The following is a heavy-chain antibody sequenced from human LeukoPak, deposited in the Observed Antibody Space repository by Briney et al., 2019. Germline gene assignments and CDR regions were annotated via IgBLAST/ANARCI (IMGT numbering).Heavy chain of an antibody. CDR3: ARTGSGRYYYGMDV. D-gene: IGHD3-10*01. J-gene: IGHJ6*02. CDR1: GGSFSGYY. V-gene: IGHV4-34*01. Sequence: PSETLSLTCAVYGGSFSGYYWSWIRQPPGKGLEWIGEINHSGSTNYNPSLKSRVTISVDTSKNQFSLKLSSVTAADTAVYYCARTGSGRYYYGMDVWGQGTTVTVSS. CDR2: INHSGST.